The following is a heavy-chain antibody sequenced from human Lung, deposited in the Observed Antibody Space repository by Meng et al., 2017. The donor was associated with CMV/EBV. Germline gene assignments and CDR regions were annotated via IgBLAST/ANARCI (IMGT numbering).Heavy chain of an antibody. CDR3: ATEPPSVILGQSDIEY. CDR1: GYTVTEFA. J-gene: IGHJ4*02. CDR2: FDHEEGER. Sequence: SGYTVTEFARNGVRQTPGKGLEWMAAFDHEEGERLYEQNFQGRVTLTEDTSTNTAYMGLSSLRLDDTAVYYCATEPPSVILGQSDIEYWGQGTLVTVSS. D-gene: IGHD6-19*01. V-gene: IGHV1-24*01.